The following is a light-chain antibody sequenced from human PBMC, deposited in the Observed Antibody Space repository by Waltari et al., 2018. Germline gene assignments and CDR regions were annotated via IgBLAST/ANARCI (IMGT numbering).Light chain of an antibody. J-gene: IGLJ2*01. CDR2: RNN. CDR3: AAWDDSLNGVV. CDR1: SSNIGSNT. Sequence: QSVLTQPPSASGTPGQRVTISCSGSSSNIGSNTVNWYQQLPGTAPKLLIYRNNRRPSGGPDRFSGSKSGTSASLAISGLQSEGEADYYCAAWDDSLNGVVFGGGTKLTVL. V-gene: IGLV1-44*01.